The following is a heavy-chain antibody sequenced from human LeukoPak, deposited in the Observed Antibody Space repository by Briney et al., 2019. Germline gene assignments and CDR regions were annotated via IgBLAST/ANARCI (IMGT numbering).Heavy chain of an antibody. Sequence: GGSLRLSCAASGFIFSSYEMNWVRQAPGKGLEWVSYISSSGSTIYYADSVKGRFTISRDNAKNSLYLQMNSLRAEDTAVYYCARDSPGIAAAGLYYFDYWGQGTLVTVSS. V-gene: IGHV3-48*03. CDR1: GFIFSSYE. J-gene: IGHJ4*02. CDR3: ARDSPGIAAAGLYYFDY. CDR2: ISSSGSTI. D-gene: IGHD6-13*01.